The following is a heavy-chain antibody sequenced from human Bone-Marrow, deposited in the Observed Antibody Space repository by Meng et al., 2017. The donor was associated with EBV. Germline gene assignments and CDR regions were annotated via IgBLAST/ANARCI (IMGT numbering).Heavy chain of an antibody. CDR3: ARDVWGSGRSFDY. CDR1: GGTFSSYA. V-gene: IGHV1-69*06. D-gene: IGHD3-16*01. J-gene: IGHJ4*02. Sequence: QVQLVQSGAEVKKPXXXXKXSXKASGGTFSSYAISWVRQAPGQGLEWMGGIIPIFGTANYAQKFQGRVTITADKSSSTAYMELSSLRSEDTAVYYCARDVWGSGRSFDYWGQGTLVTVSS. CDR2: IIPIFGTA.